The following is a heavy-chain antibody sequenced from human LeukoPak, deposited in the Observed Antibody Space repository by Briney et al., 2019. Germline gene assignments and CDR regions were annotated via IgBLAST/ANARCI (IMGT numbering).Heavy chain of an antibody. CDR1: GYTFTRYG. D-gene: IGHD2-2*01. CDR2: ISAYNGNT. Sequence: ASVKVSCKASGYTFTRYGISWVRQGPGQGLEWMGWISAYNGNTNYAQKLQGRVTMTTDTSTSTAYMELRSLRSDDTAVYYCATAPGYCSSTSCPYYFDYWGQGTLVTVSS. CDR3: ATAPGYCSSTSCPYYFDY. J-gene: IGHJ4*02. V-gene: IGHV1-18*01.